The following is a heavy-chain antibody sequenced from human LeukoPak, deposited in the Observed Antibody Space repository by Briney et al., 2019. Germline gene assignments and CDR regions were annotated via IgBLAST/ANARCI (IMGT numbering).Heavy chain of an antibody. CDR2: IYYSGST. D-gene: IGHD1-14*01. CDR3: ARTYKFLEDY. Sequence: SETLSLTCIVSGGSISSSSYYWGWIRQPPGKGLEWIGSIYYSGSTYYNPSLKSRVTISVDTSKSQFSLRLNSVTAADTAVYYCARTYKFLEDYWGQGTLVTVSS. V-gene: IGHV4-39*01. CDR1: GGSISSSSYY. J-gene: IGHJ4*02.